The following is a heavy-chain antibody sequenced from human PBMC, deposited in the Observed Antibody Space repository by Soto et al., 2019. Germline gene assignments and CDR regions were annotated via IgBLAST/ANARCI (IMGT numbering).Heavy chain of an antibody. CDR1: GGSISSYY. CDR2: TYYSGST. D-gene: IGHD3-9*01. Sequence: SETLSLTCTVSGGSISSYYWGWIRQPPGKGLEWIGYTYYSGSTNYNPSLKSRVTISVDTSKNQFSLKLSSVTAADTAVYYCARSRYYDILTGPYYFDYWGQGTLVTVSS. J-gene: IGHJ4*02. V-gene: IGHV4-59*01. CDR3: ARSRYYDILTGPYYFDY.